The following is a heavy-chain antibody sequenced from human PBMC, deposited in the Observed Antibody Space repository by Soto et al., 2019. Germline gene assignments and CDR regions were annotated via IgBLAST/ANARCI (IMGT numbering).Heavy chain of an antibody. D-gene: IGHD2-15*01. CDR1: GFTFSSYE. CDR3: ARGGTVDY. CDR2: ISSSGRTI. V-gene: IGHV3-48*03. J-gene: IGHJ4*02. Sequence: EVQLVESGGDLVQPGGSLRLSCAASGFTFSSYEMNWVRQAPGKGLEWVSYISSSGRTISYADSVKGRFTISRDNAKNSLYLQMHSLRADDTAVYYRARGGTVDYWGQGTLVTVSS.